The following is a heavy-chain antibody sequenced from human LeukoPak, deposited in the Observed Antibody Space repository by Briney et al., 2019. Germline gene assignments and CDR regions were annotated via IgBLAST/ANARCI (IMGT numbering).Heavy chain of an antibody. V-gene: IGHV3-43*02. D-gene: IGHD3-22*01. J-gene: IGHJ4*02. Sequence: PGGSLRLSCAASGFTFDDYGMHWVRQAPGKGLEWVSLISGDGGEAVYADSVKGRFTSSRDNSKTSLYLQMKSLRIEDSAFYYCAKVEMGRYHYDSSGYSGLAIDYWGQGTLVTVSS. CDR2: ISGDGGEA. CDR3: AKVEMGRYHYDSSGYSGLAIDY. CDR1: GFTFDDYG.